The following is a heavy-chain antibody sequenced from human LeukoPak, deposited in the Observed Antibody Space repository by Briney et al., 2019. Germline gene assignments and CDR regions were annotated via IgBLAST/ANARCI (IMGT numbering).Heavy chain of an antibody. CDR2: ISGSGGST. CDR3: ARLRDISGSWYYFDY. J-gene: IGHJ4*02. CDR1: GFTFSSYA. V-gene: IGHV3-23*01. Sequence: GGSLRLSCAASGFTFSSYAMSWVRQAPGKGLEWVSAISGSGGSTYYADSVKGRFTISRDNSKNTLYLQMNSLRAEDTAVYYCARLRDISGSWYYFDYWGQGTLVTVSS. D-gene: IGHD1-26*01.